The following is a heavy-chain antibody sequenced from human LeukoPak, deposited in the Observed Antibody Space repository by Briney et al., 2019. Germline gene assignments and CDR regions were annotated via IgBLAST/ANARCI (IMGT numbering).Heavy chain of an antibody. J-gene: IGHJ4*02. Sequence: PGGSLRLSCAASGFTFSSYWMSWVRQAPGKGLEWVANIKQDGSEKYYVDSVKGRFTISRDNAKNSLYLQMNSLRAEDTAVYYCARDVIAVAGPNPNFDYWGQGTQVTVSS. V-gene: IGHV3-7*01. CDR1: GFTFSSYW. CDR2: IKQDGSEK. D-gene: IGHD6-19*01. CDR3: ARDVIAVAGPNPNFDY.